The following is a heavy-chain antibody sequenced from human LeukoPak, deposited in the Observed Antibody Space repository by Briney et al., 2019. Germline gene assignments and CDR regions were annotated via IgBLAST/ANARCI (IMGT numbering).Heavy chain of an antibody. CDR3: AKDMERITMVRGVRPAFDI. J-gene: IGHJ3*02. D-gene: IGHD3-10*01. CDR2: ISWNSGSI. CDR1: GFTFSSYW. V-gene: IGHV3-9*01. Sequence: QPGGSLRLSCAASGFTFSSYWMHWVRQAPGKGLEWVSGISWNSGSIGYADSVKGRFTISRDNAKNSLYLQMNSLRAEDTALYYCAKDMERITMVRGVRPAFDIWGQGTMVTVSS.